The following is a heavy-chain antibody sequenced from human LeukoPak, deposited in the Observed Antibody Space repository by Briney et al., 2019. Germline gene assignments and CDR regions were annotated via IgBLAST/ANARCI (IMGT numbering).Heavy chain of an antibody. Sequence: GGSLRLSCAASGFSFNSYAMSWVRQAPGKGLEWVSAISGSGGNTHYADSVKGRFTISRDNSKSTLYLQMTSLRGEDTAVYYCTKDLTGEVDYWGQGTLVTVSS. J-gene: IGHJ4*02. CDR2: ISGSGGNT. V-gene: IGHV3-23*01. CDR1: GFSFNSYA. CDR3: TKDLTGEVDY. D-gene: IGHD7-27*01.